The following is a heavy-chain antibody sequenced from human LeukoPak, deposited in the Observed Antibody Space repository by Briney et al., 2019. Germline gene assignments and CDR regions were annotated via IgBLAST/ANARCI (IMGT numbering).Heavy chain of an antibody. CDR1: GFTFSNYW. J-gene: IGHJ4*02. CDR3: ARTLRGGGALDY. CDR2: IKEDGSEK. D-gene: IGHD3-16*01. Sequence: GGSLRLSCAASGFTFSNYWLNWVRKAPGKGLEWVANIKEDGSEKYYVDSVKGRFTISRDNANNSLFLQMNSLRAEDTAVYYCARTLRGGGALDYWGQGTLVTVSS. V-gene: IGHV3-7*03.